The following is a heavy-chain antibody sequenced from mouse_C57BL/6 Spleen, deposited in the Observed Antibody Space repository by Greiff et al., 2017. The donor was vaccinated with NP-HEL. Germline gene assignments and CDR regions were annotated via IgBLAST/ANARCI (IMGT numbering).Heavy chain of an antibody. CDR3: TTGRGYYFDY. CDR2: IDPENGDT. V-gene: IGHV14-4*01. Sequence: SGAELVRPGASVKLSCTASGFNIKDDYMHWVKQRPEQGLEWIGWIDPENGDTEYASKFQGKATITADTSSNTAYLQLSSLTSEDTAVYYCTTGRGYYFDYWGQGTTLTVSS. J-gene: IGHJ2*01. CDR1: GFNIKDDY.